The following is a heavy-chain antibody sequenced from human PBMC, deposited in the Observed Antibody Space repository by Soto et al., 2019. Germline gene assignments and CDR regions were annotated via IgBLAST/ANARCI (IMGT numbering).Heavy chain of an antibody. CDR2: INPNSGGT. J-gene: IGHJ6*02. D-gene: IGHD1-7*01. CDR1: GYTFTGYY. CDR3: ARAVGLELGGTHFDEQYYYYYGMDV. V-gene: IGHV1-2*04. Sequence: ASVKVSCKASGYTFTGYYMHWVRQAPGQGLEWMGWINPNSGGTNYAQKFQGWVTMTRDTSISTAYMELSRLRSDDTAVYYCARAVGLELGGTHFDEQYYYYYGMDVWGQGTTVTVSS.